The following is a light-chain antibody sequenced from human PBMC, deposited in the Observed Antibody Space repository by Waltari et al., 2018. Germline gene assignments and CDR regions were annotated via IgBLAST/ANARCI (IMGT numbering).Light chain of an antibody. CDR1: QKINGY. Sequence: DIQMTQSPSSLSASVGDRVTITCRAGQKINGYLNWYQHKPRKAPKLLIYGASNLQTGVPSRFSGSESGTDFTLTINSLQPEDFATYFCQQTYSTPGITFGQGTRLEI. V-gene: IGKV1-39*01. CDR3: QQTYSTPGIT. CDR2: GAS. J-gene: IGKJ5*01.